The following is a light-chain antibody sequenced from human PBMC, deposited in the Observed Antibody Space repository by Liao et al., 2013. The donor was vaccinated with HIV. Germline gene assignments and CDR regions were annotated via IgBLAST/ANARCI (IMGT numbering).Light chain of an antibody. V-gene: IGLV3-1*01. CDR1: NIGGKS. CDR2: QDN. J-gene: IGLJ2*01. Sequence: SYELTQPPSVSVAPGKTARIPCGGHNIGGKSVHWYQQRPGQSPVLVIYQDNKRPSGIPERFSGSTSGNTATLTISGTQPMDEADYYCQAWDRNTAIFGGGTKLTVL. CDR3: QAWDRNTAI.